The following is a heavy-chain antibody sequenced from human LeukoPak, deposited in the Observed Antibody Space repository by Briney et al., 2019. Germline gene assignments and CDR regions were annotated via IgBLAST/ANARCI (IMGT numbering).Heavy chain of an antibody. J-gene: IGHJ3*02. CDR2: INSDGSST. CDR3: ARAPTRNAFDI. V-gene: IGHV3-74*01. Sequence: GGSLRLSCAASGFTFSSYWMHWVRQAPGKGLVWVSFINSDGSSTRYAGSVKGRFTISRDNAKNTLYLQMNSLRAEDTAVYYCARAPTRNAFDIWGQGTMVTVSS. CDR1: GFTFSSYW.